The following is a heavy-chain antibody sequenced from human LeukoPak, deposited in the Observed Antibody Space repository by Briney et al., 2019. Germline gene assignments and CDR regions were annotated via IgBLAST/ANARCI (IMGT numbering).Heavy chain of an antibody. D-gene: IGHD4-17*01. J-gene: IGHJ4*02. CDR1: GYTFTSYD. CDR3: ARASGDYGVYYFDY. Sequence: GASVKVSCKASGYTFTSYDINWVRQATGQGLEWMGWMNPNSGNTGYAQKFQGRVTMTRNTSISTAYMELSSLRSEDTAVYYCARASGDYGVYYFDYWGQGTLVTVSS. CDR2: MNPNSGNT. V-gene: IGHV1-8*01.